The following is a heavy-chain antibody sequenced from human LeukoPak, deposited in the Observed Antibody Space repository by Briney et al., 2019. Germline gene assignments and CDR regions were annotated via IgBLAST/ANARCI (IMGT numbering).Heavy chain of an antibody. J-gene: IGHJ6*02. V-gene: IGHV3-7*02. CDR2: IKQDGSEK. CDR1: RFTFSRYW. D-gene: IGHD2-8*01. CDR3: ASGDNIVLYHDGMDV. Sequence: GGSLRLFCAASRFTFSRYWMSWVRQAPGKGLEWVANIKQDGSEKYYVDSVKGRFTISRDNAKNSLYLQMNSLRAEDTAVYYCASGDNIVLYHDGMDVWGQGTTVTVSS.